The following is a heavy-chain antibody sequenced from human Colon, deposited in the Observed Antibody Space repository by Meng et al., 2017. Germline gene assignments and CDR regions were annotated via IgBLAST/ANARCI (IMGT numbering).Heavy chain of an antibody. CDR3: AKADWIVVSWFDP. V-gene: IGHV3-23*04. CDR2: ITASGGIT. D-gene: IGHD3-22*01. Sequence: VRLVESGGRWVHSGGALRSTVAASGFPFSDYAMGWVRLAPGKGLEWAALITASGGITYHAESLKDRFTISRDNVKNTLDLQMDSLRAEDTALYYCAKADWIVVSWFDPWGQGILVTVSS. CDR1: GFPFSDYA. J-gene: IGHJ5*02.